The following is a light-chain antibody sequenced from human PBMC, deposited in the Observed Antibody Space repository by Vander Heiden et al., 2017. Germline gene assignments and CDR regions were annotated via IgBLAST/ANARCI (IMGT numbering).Light chain of an antibody. J-gene: IGKJ1*01. CDR1: QDISNY. CDR2: SAS. Sequence: DIQMTPSPSSLSASVGDRVTITCRASQDISNYLAWYQQKPGKVPQLLIYSASTLQWGVSSRFSGSGSGTDFTLTISGLQPEDVATYYCQQYDDDPWTFGPGTKVEVK. V-gene: IGKV1-27*01. CDR3: QQYDDDPWT.